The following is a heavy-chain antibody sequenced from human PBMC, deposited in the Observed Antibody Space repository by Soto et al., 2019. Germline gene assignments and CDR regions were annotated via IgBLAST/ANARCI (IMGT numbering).Heavy chain of an antibody. J-gene: IGHJ6*02. CDR3: ARDSNLDRYYYYGMDV. D-gene: IGHD4-4*01. Sequence: QVQLVQSGAEVKKPGSSVKVSCKASGGTFSSYAISWVRQAPGQGLEWMGGIIPIFGTANYAQKFQGRVTITADKSASTAYIELSSLRSEDTAVYYCARDSNLDRYYYYGMDVLGQGTTVTVSS. CDR2: IIPIFGTA. V-gene: IGHV1-69*06. CDR1: GGTFSSYA.